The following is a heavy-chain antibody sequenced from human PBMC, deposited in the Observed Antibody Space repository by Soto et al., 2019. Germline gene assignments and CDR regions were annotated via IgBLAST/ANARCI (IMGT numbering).Heavy chain of an antibody. J-gene: IGHJ4*02. CDR2: IYYSGST. D-gene: IGHD3-9*01. CDR3: ARHAHVLIKRYFDWLPHYDY. V-gene: IGHV4-59*08. Sequence: SETLSLTCTVSGGSISSYYWSWIRQPPGKGLEWIGYIYYSGSTNYNPSLKSRVTISVDTSKNQFSLKLSSVTAADTAVYYCARHAHVLIKRYFDWLPHYDYWGQGTLVTVSS. CDR1: GGSISSYY.